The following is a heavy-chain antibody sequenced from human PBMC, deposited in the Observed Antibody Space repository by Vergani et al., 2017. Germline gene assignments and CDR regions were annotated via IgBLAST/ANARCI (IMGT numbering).Heavy chain of an antibody. CDR3: ARGRKTYYDFWSGYYPYYYYYMDV. V-gene: IGHV4-30-4*01. D-gene: IGHD3-3*01. J-gene: IGHJ6*03. CDR1: GGSISSGDYY. Sequence: QVQLQESGPGLVKPSQTLSLTCTVSGGSISSGDYYWSWIRQPPGKGLEWIGYIYYSGSTYYNPSLKSRVTISVDTSKNQFSLKLSSVTAADTAVYYCARGRKTYYDFWSGYYPYYYYYMDVWGKGTTVTVSS. CDR2: IYYSGST.